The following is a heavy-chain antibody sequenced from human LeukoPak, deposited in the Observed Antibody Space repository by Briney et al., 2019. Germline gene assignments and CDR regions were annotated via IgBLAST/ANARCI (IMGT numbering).Heavy chain of an antibody. V-gene: IGHV3-11*05. J-gene: IGHJ4*02. Sequence: GGSLRLSCAASGFTFSKYAMSWIRQAPGKGLEWISYISSSSSYTNYADSVKGRFTISRDNAKNSLYLQMNSLRAEDTAVYYCARDRRVSGFDYWGQGTLVTVSS. CDR2: ISSSSSYT. CDR3: ARDRRVSGFDY. CDR1: GFTFSKYA.